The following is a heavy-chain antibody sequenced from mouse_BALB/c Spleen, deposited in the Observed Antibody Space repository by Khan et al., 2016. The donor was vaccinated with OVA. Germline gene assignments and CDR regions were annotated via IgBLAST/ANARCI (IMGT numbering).Heavy chain of an antibody. CDR2: ISSGGTYT. D-gene: IGHD1-2*01. Sequence: EVELVESGGDLVNPGGSLKLSCAASGFIFSSYGMSWVRQTPDKRLEWVATISSGGTYTYYPDSVKGRFTISSDYAKNTLSLQMSSLKSEDTAMYYCTRFITTTTGDYYAMDYWGQGTSVTVSS. V-gene: IGHV5-6*01. J-gene: IGHJ4*01. CDR3: TRFITTTTGDYYAMDY. CDR1: GFIFSSYG.